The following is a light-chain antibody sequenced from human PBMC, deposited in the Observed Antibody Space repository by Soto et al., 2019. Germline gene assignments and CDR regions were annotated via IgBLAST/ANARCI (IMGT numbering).Light chain of an antibody. J-gene: IGKJ5*01. Sequence: VLTQSPGTLSLSPGERATLSCRPSQSVSSAYSAWYQQKPGQAPRXXIYGVSTRETGIADRFSGSGSGTEFTLTISRLQPEDFAVYYCQQYGNSAITFGQGTRLEIK. V-gene: IGKV3-20*01. CDR2: GVS. CDR3: QQYGNSAIT. CDR1: QSVSSAY.